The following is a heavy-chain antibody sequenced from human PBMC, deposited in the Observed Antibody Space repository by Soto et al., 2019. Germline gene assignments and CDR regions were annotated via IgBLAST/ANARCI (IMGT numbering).Heavy chain of an antibody. CDR1: GGSISSSSYY. CDR3: ARHLRPYSAPYYFDF. CDR2: MYYSGST. V-gene: IGHV4-39*01. J-gene: IGHJ4*02. Sequence: SETLSLTCTVSGGSISSSSYYWGWIRQPPGKGLEWIGSMYYSGSTYYNPSLKSRVTISVDTSKNQFSLKLSSVTAADTAVYYCARHLRPYSAPYYFDFWGQGTLVTVSS. D-gene: IGHD6-13*01.